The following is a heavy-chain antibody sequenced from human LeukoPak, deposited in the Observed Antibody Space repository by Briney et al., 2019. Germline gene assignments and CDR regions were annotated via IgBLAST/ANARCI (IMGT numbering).Heavy chain of an antibody. D-gene: IGHD1/OR15-1a*01. CDR2: IYYSGST. Sequence: SETLSLTCTVSGGSISSYYWSWIRQPPGKGLEWIGYIYYSGSTNYNPSLKSRVTISVDTSKNQFSLKLSSVTAADTAVYFCAKSPSLGQQYFDSWGQGILVTVSS. V-gene: IGHV4-59*01. J-gene: IGHJ4*02. CDR3: AKSPSLGQQYFDS. CDR1: GGSISSYY.